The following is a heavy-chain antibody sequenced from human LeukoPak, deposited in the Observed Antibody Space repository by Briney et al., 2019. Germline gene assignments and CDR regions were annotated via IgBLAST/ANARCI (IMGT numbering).Heavy chain of an antibody. CDR3: ARGWRIAAASDAFDI. Sequence: ASVKVSCKASGYTFTSYGISWVRQAPGQGLEWMGWISAYNGNTNYAQKLQGRVTMTTDTSTSTAYMELRSLRSEDTAVYYCARGWRIAAASDAFDIWGQGTMVTVSS. J-gene: IGHJ3*02. CDR1: GYTFTSYG. CDR2: ISAYNGNT. D-gene: IGHD6-13*01. V-gene: IGHV1-18*01.